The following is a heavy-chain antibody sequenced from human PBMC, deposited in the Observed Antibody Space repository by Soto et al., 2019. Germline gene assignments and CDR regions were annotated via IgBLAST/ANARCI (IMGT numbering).Heavy chain of an antibody. V-gene: IGHV1-69*13. D-gene: IGHD3-22*01. CDR1: GGTFSSYA. CDR3: ARDRRYYDSSGYPHDAFDI. J-gene: IGHJ3*02. CDR2: IIPIFGTA. Sequence: ASVKVSCKASGGTFSSYAISWVRQAPGQGLEWMGGIIPIFGTANYAQKFQGRVTITADESTSTAYMELSSLRSEDTAVYYCARDRRYYDSSGYPHDAFDIWGQGTMVTVSS.